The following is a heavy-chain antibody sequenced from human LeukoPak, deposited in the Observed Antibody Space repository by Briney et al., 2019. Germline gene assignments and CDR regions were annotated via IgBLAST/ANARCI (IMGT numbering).Heavy chain of an antibody. J-gene: IGHJ5*02. CDR3: ARGFGHP. CDR1: GGSISGYY. Sequence: SSETLSLTCTVSGGSISGYYWSWFRQPAGKGLEWIGRVYTSGTTNYNPSLKSRVTMSVDTSKNQFSLKLTSMTAADTAVHYCARGFGHPWGQGTLVTVSS. V-gene: IGHV4-4*07. CDR2: VYTSGTT. D-gene: IGHD3-10*01.